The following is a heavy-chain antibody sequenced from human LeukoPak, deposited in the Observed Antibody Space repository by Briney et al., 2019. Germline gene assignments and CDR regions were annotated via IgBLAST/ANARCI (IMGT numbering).Heavy chain of an antibody. CDR1: GFTFSSYA. D-gene: IGHD3-3*01. CDR3: AKDRSYDFWSGYSYGMDV. J-gene: IGHJ6*02. CDR2: ISGSGGST. V-gene: IGHV3-23*01. Sequence: GGSLRLSCAASGFTFSSYAMSWVRQAPGKGLEWVSAISGSGGSTYYADSVKGRFTTSRDNSKDTLYLQMNSLRAEDTAVYYCAKDRSYDFWSGYSYGMDVWGQGTTVTVSS.